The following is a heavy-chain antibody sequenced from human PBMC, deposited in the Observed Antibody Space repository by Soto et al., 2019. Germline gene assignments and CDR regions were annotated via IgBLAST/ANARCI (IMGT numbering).Heavy chain of an antibody. V-gene: IGHV3-9*01. D-gene: IGHD3-9*01. CDR2: ISWNSGSI. Sequence: GGSLRLSCAASGFTFDDYAMHWVRQAPGKGLEWVSGISWNSGSIGYADSVKGRFTISRDNAKNSLYLQMNSLRAEDTALYYCAKDSLGDILTGYYDPWGFNWGQGTLVTVSS. CDR3: AKDSLGDILTGYYDPWGFN. J-gene: IGHJ4*02. CDR1: GFTFDDYA.